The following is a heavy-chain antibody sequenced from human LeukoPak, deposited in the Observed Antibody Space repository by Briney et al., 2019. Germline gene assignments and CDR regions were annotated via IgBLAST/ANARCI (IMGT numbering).Heavy chain of an antibody. CDR3: TRHRDYGGNPFDY. V-gene: IGHV3-73*01. CDR2: IRSKANSYAT. Sequence: GGSLRLSCAASGFTFSSYAMSWVRQASGKGLEWVGRIRSKANSYATAYAASVKGRFTISRDDSKNTAYLQMNSLKTEDTAVYYCTRHRDYGGNPFDYWGQGTLVTVSS. D-gene: IGHD4-23*01. CDR1: GFTFSSYA. J-gene: IGHJ4*02.